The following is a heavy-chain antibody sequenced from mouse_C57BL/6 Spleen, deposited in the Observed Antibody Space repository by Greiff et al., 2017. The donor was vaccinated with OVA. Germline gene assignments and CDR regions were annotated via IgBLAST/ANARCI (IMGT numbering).Heavy chain of an antibody. V-gene: IGHV1-59*01. CDR2: IDPSDSYT. CDR3: AKEGGTMVTTPDY. J-gene: IGHJ2*01. CDR1: GYTFTSYW. D-gene: IGHD2-2*01. Sequence: QVQLQQPGAELVRPGNSVKLSCKASGYTFTSYWMHWVKQRPGQGLEWIGVIDPSDSYTNYNQKFKVKATLTVDTSSSTAYMQLSSLTSEDSAVYYCAKEGGTMVTTPDYWGQGTTLTVSS.